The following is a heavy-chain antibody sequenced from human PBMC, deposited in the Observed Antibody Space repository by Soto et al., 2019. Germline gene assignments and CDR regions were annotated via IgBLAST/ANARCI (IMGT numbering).Heavy chain of an antibody. Sequence: SVKVSCKASGGTFSSYAISWVRQAPGQGLEWMGGIIPIFGTANYAQKFQGRVTITADESTSTAYMELSSLRSEDTAVYYCARAIAVAGTVIAFDIWGQGTMVTVSS. CDR3: ARAIAVAGTVIAFDI. CDR1: GGTFSSYA. D-gene: IGHD6-19*01. V-gene: IGHV1-69*13. J-gene: IGHJ3*02. CDR2: IIPIFGTA.